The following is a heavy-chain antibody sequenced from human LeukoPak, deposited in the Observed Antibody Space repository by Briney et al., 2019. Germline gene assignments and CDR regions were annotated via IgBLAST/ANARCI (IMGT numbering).Heavy chain of an antibody. Sequence: ASVKVSCKVSGYTLTELSMHWVRQAPGKGLEWMGGFDPEDGETIYAQKFQGRVTMTEDTSTDTAYMELSSLRSEDTAVYYCATFRRIRSMYYYYGMDVWGQGTTVTVSS. J-gene: IGHJ6*02. CDR1: GYTLTELS. D-gene: IGHD2/OR15-2a*01. V-gene: IGHV1-24*01. CDR3: ATFRRIRSMYYYYGMDV. CDR2: FDPEDGET.